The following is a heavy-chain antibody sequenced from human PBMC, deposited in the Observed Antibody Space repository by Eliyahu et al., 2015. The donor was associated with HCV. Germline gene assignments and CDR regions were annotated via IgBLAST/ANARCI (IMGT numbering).Heavy chain of an antibody. CDR3: ARDVGGVDY. Sequence: QVQLVESGGGVVQPGXSLXLSCAASGFTFSNYAIHWVRQAPGKGLEWVAVISYDGSNKYYADSVKGRFTISRDNSKNTLYMQMNSLRTEDTAVYYCARDVGGVDYWGQGTLVTVSS. V-gene: IGHV3-30-3*01. D-gene: IGHD2-15*01. CDR2: ISYDGSNK. CDR1: GFTFSNYA. J-gene: IGHJ4*02.